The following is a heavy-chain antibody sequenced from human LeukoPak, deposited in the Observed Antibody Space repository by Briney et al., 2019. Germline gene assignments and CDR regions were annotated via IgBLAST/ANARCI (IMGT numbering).Heavy chain of an antibody. J-gene: IGHJ6*02. CDR1: GGSISSGGYS. CDR3: ARGPTVTTRFSNYYYGMDV. Sequence: SETLSLTCAVSGGSISSGGYSWSWIRQPPGKGLEWIGYIYHSGSTYYNPSLKSRVTISVDRSKNQFSPKLSSVTAADTAVYYCARGPTVTTRFSNYYYGMDVWGQGTTVTVSS. D-gene: IGHD4-4*01. V-gene: IGHV4-30-2*01. CDR2: IYHSGST.